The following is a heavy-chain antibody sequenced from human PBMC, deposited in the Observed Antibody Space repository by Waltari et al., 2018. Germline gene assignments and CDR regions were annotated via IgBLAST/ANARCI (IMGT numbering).Heavy chain of an antibody. D-gene: IGHD3-3*01. CDR1: GYSFPTYW. V-gene: IGHV5-10-1*03. CDR3: AIHPSSFWSGYYFDY. CDR2: VDPHRPYH. Sequence: EVHLVQSGAEVKKPGESLRISCKGSGYSFPTYWISWVRQMPGKGLEWMGVVDPHRPYHNCSPSFKGHVTISADKSISTAYLQWGSLKASDTAMYYCAIHPSSFWSGYYFDYWGQGTRVTVSS. J-gene: IGHJ4*02.